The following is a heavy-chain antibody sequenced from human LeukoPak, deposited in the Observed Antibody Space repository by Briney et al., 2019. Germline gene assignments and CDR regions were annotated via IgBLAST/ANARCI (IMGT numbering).Heavy chain of an antibody. V-gene: IGHV3-9*01. CDR2: ISWNSGSI. D-gene: IGHD3-22*01. Sequence: GRSLRLSCAGSGFIFNNYAMHWVRQPPGKGLEWVSGISWNSGSIDYADSVKGRFTISRDNAKNTLYLQMNSLRTEDTAVYYCARAQYYDSTTAGGMDVWGQGTTVTVSS. CDR1: GFIFNNYA. CDR3: ARAQYYDSTTAGGMDV. J-gene: IGHJ6*02.